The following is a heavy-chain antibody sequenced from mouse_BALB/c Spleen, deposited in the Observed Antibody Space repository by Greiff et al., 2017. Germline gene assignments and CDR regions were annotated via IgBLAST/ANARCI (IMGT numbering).Heavy chain of an antibody. D-gene: IGHD2-3*01. V-gene: IGHV1S81*02. CDR1: GYTFTSYW. J-gene: IGHJ3*01. CDR3: ARKRDGYPAWFAY. Sequence: QVQLQQPGAELVKPGASVKLSCKASGYTFTSYWMHWVKQRPGQGLEWIGEINPSNGRTNYNEKFKSKATLTVDKSSSTAYMELRSLTSEDTAVYYCARKRDGYPAWFAYWGQGTLVTVSA. CDR2: INPSNGRT.